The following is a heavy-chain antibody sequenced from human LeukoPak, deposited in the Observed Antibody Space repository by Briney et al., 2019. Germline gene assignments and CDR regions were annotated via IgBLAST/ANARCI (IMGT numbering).Heavy chain of an antibody. D-gene: IGHD1-26*01. CDR1: GFTFDDYA. J-gene: IGHJ4*02. CDR2: ISRNGDST. Sequence: GGSLRLSCAASGFTFDDYAMHWVRQVPGKGLQWVSGISRNGDSTGYADSVKGRFTISRDNAKNSLYLQMNSLRTEDKALYYCAKGSGTYQGPFDYWGQGTLVTVSS. CDR3: AKGSGTYQGPFDY. V-gene: IGHV3-9*01.